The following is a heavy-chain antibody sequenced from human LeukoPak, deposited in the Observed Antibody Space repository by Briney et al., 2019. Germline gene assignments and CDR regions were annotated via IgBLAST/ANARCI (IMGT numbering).Heavy chain of an antibody. Sequence: GRSLRLSCAASGFTFSSYGMHWVRQAPGKGLEWVAVISYDGSNKYYADSVKGRFTISRDNSKNTLYLQMDSLRAEDTAVYYCAKDPTHRSAQWLVGSYFGYWGQGSLVTVSS. CDR2: ISYDGSNK. CDR1: GFTFSSYG. D-gene: IGHD6-19*01. V-gene: IGHV3-30*18. CDR3: AKDPTHRSAQWLVGSYFGY. J-gene: IGHJ4*02.